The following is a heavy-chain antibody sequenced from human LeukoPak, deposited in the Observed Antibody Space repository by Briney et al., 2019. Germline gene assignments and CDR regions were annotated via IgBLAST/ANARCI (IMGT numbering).Heavy chain of an antibody. CDR2: IYYSGST. CDR3: ARVPTVTFFDY. Sequence: SETLSLTCTVSGGSISSYYWSWIRQPPGKGLEWIGYIYYSGSTNYNPSLKSRVTISVDTSKNQFSLKLSSVTPADTAVYYCARVPTVTFFDYWGQGTLVTVSS. V-gene: IGHV4-59*01. J-gene: IGHJ4*02. CDR1: GGSISSYY. D-gene: IGHD4-17*01.